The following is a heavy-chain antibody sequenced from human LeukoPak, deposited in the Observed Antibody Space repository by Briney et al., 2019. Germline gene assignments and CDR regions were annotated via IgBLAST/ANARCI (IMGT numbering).Heavy chain of an antibody. V-gene: IGHV4-31*03. D-gene: IGHD2-15*01. CDR1: GGSISSGGYY. CDR2: IYYSGST. J-gene: IGHJ4*02. CDR3: STTDCSSGACYGDY. Sequence: SETLSLTCTVSGGSISSGGYYWSWIRQHPGKGLEWIGYIYYSGSTYYNPSLKSRVTISVDTSKNQFSLKLSSVTAADTAVYYCSTTDCSSGACYGDYWGQGTLVTVSS.